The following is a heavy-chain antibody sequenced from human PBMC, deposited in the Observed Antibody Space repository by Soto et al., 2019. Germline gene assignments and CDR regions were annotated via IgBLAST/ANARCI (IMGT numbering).Heavy chain of an antibody. CDR3: ARGEGSGSNALGH. J-gene: IGHJ4*02. Sequence: SGGSLRLSCAASGFTVSNNYMTRVRQAPGKGLEWVAVIQDGGSISYADSVSDRFTISRDNAKNTVFLEMNSLRPEDTAVYFCARGEGSGSNALGHWGQGTLVTVSS. D-gene: IGHD3-16*01. CDR2: IQDGGSI. V-gene: IGHV3-66*01. CDR1: GFTVSNNY.